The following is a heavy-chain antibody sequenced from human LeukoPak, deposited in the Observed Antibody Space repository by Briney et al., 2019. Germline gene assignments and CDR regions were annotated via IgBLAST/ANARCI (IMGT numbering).Heavy chain of an antibody. CDR3: AGERNCGGDCYQGSWFDP. V-gene: IGHV3-48*03. J-gene: IGHJ5*02. CDR2: IASSGGIT. D-gene: IGHD2-21*02. CDR1: GFTFNSHE. Sequence: GGSLRLSCAASGFTFNSHEMHWVRQAPGKGLEWVSYIASSGGITYYADSVKGRFTVSRDNAKNSLFLQMNSLRAEDTAIYYCAGERNCGGDCYQGSWFDPWGQGTLVTVSS.